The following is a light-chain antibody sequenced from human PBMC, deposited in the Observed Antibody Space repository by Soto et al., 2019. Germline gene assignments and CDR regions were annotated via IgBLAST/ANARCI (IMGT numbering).Light chain of an antibody. J-gene: IGLJ1*01. CDR1: SSNIGAGND. Sequence: QSVLTQPPSVSGAPGQRVTISCTGGSSNIGAGNDVHWYQQLPGAAPRLLIYRSIYRPSGVPDRFSGPKSGASATLAITGLQAEDEADYYCQSYDSSQSAFFGTGTKLTVL. CDR2: RSI. V-gene: IGLV1-40*01. CDR3: QSYDSSQSAF.